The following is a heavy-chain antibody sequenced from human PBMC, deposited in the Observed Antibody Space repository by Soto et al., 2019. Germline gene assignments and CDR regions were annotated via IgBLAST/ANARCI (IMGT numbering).Heavy chain of an antibody. J-gene: IGHJ5*02. V-gene: IGHV1-18*04. CDR1: GYTFTSYG. D-gene: IGHD6-19*01. CDR3: ARWSVSGWPEPDNWFDP. Sequence: ASVKVSCKASGYTFTSYGISWVRQAPGQGLEWMGWINAYNGNTNYAQKLQGRVTMTTDTSTSTAYMELRSLRSDDTAVYYCARWSVSGWPEPDNWFDPWGQGTLVTVSS. CDR2: INAYNGNT.